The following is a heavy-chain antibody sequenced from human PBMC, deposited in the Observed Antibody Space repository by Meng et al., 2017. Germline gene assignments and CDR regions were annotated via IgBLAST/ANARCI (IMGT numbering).Heavy chain of an antibody. CDR1: GYSFTSYW. CDR2: IYPGDSDT. J-gene: IGHJ4*02. V-gene: IGHV5-51*01. D-gene: IGHD6-13*01. Sequence: GGSLRLSCKDSGYSFTSYWIGWVRQMPGKGLEWMGIIYPGDSDTRYSPSFQGQVTISADKSISTAYLQWSSLKASDTAMYYCARRIKPGSSWSRIDYWGQGTLVTVSS. CDR3: ARRIKPGSSWSRIDY.